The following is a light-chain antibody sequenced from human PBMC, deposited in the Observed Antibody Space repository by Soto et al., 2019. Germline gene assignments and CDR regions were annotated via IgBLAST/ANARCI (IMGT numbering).Light chain of an antibody. Sequence: EIVLTQSPATLSLSPGERATLSCRASQSVSSYLAWYQHKPGQAPRLLTYDASNRATGIPARFSGSGSETEFTLTISSLQAEDSAVFYCQHYDSLPITFGQGTRLEIK. J-gene: IGKJ5*01. CDR2: DAS. CDR1: QSVSSY. CDR3: QHYDSLPIT. V-gene: IGKV3-11*01.